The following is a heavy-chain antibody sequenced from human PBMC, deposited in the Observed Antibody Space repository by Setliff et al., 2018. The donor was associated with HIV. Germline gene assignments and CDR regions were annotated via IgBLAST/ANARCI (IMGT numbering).Heavy chain of an antibody. V-gene: IGHV3-30*03. J-gene: IGHJ4*02. CDR2: IGTDGAV. CDR3: ARGGFGVVIIERLGVDY. CDR1: GFTFSGHV. D-gene: IGHD3-3*01. Sequence: GGSLRLSCAASGFTFSGHVTHWVRQAPGKGLEWVAGIGTDGAVHYADSVKGRFTISRDNSKNTLYLQMNSLRAEDTAVYYCARGGFGVVIIERLGVDYWGQGTKVTVSS.